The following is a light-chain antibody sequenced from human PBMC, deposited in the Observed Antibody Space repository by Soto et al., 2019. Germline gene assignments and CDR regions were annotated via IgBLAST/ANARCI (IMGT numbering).Light chain of an antibody. V-gene: IGKV3-11*01. Sequence: EIVLTQSPATLSLSPGERATLSCRASQSVSSYLAWYQLKPGQAPRLLIYDASNRATGIPARFSGSGSGTVFTLTISSLQPEDFAVYYCQQRNYWPLTFVGGTKVEIK. CDR3: QQRNYWPLT. CDR1: QSVSSY. CDR2: DAS. J-gene: IGKJ4*01.